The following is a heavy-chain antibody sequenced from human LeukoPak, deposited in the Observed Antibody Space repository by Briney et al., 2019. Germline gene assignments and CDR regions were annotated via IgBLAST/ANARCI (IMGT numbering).Heavy chain of an antibody. D-gene: IGHD2-15*01. CDR2: INHSGST. Sequence: PSETLSLTRAVYGGAFSGYYWSWIRQPPGKRLEWIGEINHSGSTNYNPSLKSRVTISVDTSKNQYSLKLSTLTAAHTDVYSCARAGGGSGSSFPCYYYYMDVCGKGTTVTVSS. J-gene: IGHJ6*03. V-gene: IGHV4-34*01. CDR1: GGAFSGYY. CDR3: ARAGGGSGSSFPCYYYYMDV.